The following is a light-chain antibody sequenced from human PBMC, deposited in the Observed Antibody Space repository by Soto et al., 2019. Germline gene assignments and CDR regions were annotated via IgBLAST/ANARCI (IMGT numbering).Light chain of an antibody. CDR2: AAS. V-gene: IGKV3-20*01. Sequence: ELVLTQSPDTLSLYPGERATLFCRASQTLSINSLAWYQQKPRQAPRLLIYAASTRDTGIPDRFNGSGSGTDFALTIKRLEPEDFAVYYCQQYDVAPLTFGPGTKVDVQ. J-gene: IGKJ3*01. CDR1: QTLSINS. CDR3: QQYDVAPLT.